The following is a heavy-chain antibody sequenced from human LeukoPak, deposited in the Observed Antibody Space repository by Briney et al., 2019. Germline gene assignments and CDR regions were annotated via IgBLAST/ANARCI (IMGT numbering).Heavy chain of an antibody. CDR3: ATDGAGGSLDY. D-gene: IGHD1-26*01. CDR1: GFTFSSYW. CDR2: INSDGSST. Sequence: PGGSLRLSCAASGFTFSSYWMHWVRQAPGKGLVWVSRINSDGSSTSYADSVKCRFTISRDNPKNTLYLQMNSLRAEDMAVYYCATDGAGGSLDYWGQGTLVTVSS. J-gene: IGHJ4*02. V-gene: IGHV3-74*01.